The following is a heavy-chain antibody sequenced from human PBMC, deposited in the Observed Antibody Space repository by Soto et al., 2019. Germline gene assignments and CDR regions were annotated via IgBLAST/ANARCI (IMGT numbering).Heavy chain of an antibody. D-gene: IGHD1-1*01. CDR2: IVVGSGNT. CDR3: AADSTGSGYYYYYYGMDV. Sequence: QMQLVQSGPEVKKPGTSVKVSCKASGFTFTSSAVQWVRQARGQRLEWIGWIVVGSGNTNYAQKFQERVTITRDMSTSTTYMVLSSLRSEDTAVYYCAADSTGSGYYYYYYGMDVWGQGTTVTVSS. V-gene: IGHV1-58*01. CDR1: GFTFTSSA. J-gene: IGHJ6*02.